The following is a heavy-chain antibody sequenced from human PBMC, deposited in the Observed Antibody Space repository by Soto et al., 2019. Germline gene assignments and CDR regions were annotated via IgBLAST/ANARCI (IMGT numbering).Heavy chain of an antibody. CDR1: GFTFSTFW. CDR2: INSDGSST. V-gene: IGHV3-74*01. CDR3: ARDFAY. J-gene: IGHJ4*02. Sequence: EVQLVESGGGLVQPGGSLRLSCEASGFTFSTFWMHWVRQAPGKGLVWVSRINSDGSSTNYADSVKGRVTISRDNAKNTLYLQLSSLSPEDTAVYYCARDFAYWGQGTLVTVSS.